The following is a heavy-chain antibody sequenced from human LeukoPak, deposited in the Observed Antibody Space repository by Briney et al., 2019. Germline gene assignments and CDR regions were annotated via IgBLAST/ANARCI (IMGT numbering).Heavy chain of an antibody. CDR2: ITGNGGSI. D-gene: IGHD4-17*01. V-gene: IGHV3-9*01. CDR3: TKLLYGDYSVFES. Sequence: GGSLRLSCAASGFIFNDYAMHWVRQAPGKGLEWVSGITGNGGSIGYADSVKGRFTISRDNAKNSLYLQMNSLRPEDTAFYYCTKLLYGDYSVFESWGRGTLVTVSP. CDR1: GFIFNDYA. J-gene: IGHJ4*02.